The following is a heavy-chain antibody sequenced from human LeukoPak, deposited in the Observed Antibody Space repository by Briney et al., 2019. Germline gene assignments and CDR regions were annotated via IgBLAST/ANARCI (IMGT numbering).Heavy chain of an antibody. J-gene: IGHJ4*02. Sequence: PGGSLRLSCAASGFTVSSNYMSWVRQAPGKGLEWVSVISGSGGSTYYADSVKGRFTISRDNSKNTLYLPMNSLRAEDTAVYYCAKGDSTSGIFGSWGQGTLVTVSS. D-gene: IGHD2-21*01. CDR3: AKGDSTSGIFGS. CDR1: GFTVSSNY. CDR2: ISGSGGST. V-gene: IGHV3-23*01.